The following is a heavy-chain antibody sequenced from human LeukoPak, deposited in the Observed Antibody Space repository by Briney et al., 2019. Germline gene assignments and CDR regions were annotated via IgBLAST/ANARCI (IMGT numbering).Heavy chain of an antibody. D-gene: IGHD2-2*02. Sequence: GGSLRLSCAASGLTFNKFAMLWVRQTPGKGLEWVAVISNDGRNKYYADSVKGRFTISRDNSKNTVYLQMSSLRADDTAMYYAWPMVIPADIGGYNWGQGTLVTVSP. J-gene: IGHJ4*02. CDR1: GLTFNKFA. CDR2: ISNDGRNK. CDR3: WPMVIPADIGGYN. V-gene: IGHV3-30*04.